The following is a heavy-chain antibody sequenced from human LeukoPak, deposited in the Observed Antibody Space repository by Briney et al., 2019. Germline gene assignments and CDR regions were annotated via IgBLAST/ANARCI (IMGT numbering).Heavy chain of an antibody. D-gene: IGHD3-16*01. J-gene: IGHJ4*02. V-gene: IGHV5-51*01. CDR3: ARPGQLGEYTPYYFDF. Sequence: GESLKISCKGSGYSFTNYWIGWVRQMPGKGLEWMGIIYPGDSDTTYSPSFQGQVTISADKSISTAYLQWSSLKASVTAMYYCARPGQLGEYTPYYFDFWGQGTLVTVSS. CDR2: IYPGDSDT. CDR1: GYSFTNYW.